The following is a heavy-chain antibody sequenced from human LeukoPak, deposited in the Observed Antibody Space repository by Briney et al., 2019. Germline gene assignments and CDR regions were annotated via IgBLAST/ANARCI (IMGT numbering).Heavy chain of an antibody. V-gene: IGHV3-21*01. CDR3: ARGRWAAAGVFDY. CDR2: ISSSSSYI. J-gene: IGHJ4*02. D-gene: IGHD6-13*01. CDR1: GFTFSSYS. Sequence: PGGSLRLSCAASGFTFSSYSMNWVRQAPGKGLEWVSSISSSSSYIHYADSVKGRFTISRDNAKNSLYLQMNSLRAEDTAVYYCARGRWAAAGVFDYWGQGTLVTVSS.